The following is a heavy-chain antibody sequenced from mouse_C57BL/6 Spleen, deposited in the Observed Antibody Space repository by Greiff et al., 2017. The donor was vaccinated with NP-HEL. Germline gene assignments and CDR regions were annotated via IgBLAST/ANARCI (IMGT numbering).Heavy chain of an antibody. CDR1: GFTFSDYG. J-gene: IGHJ4*01. CDR3: ARRDAMDY. CDR2: ISSGSSTI. Sequence: EVKLMESGGGLVKPGGSLKLSCAASGFTFSDYGMHWVRQAPEKGLEWVAYISSGSSTIYYADTVKGRFTISRDNAKNTLFLQMTSLRSEDTAVYYCARRDAMDYWGQGTSVTVSS. V-gene: IGHV5-17*01.